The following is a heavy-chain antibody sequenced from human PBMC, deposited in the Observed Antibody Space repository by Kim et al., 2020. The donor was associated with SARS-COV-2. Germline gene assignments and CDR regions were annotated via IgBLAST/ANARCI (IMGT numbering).Heavy chain of an antibody. CDR2: ISSSSSYI. V-gene: IGHV3-21*01. CDR1: GFTFSSYS. D-gene: IGHD6-13*01. CDR3: ARDREGSSWFSYYYYYMDV. J-gene: IGHJ6*03. Sequence: GGSLRLSCAASGFTFSSYSMNWVRQAPGKGPEWVSSISSSSSYIYYADSVKGRFTISRDNAKNSLYLQMNSLRAEDTAVYYCARDREGSSWFSYYYYYMDVWGKGTTVTVSS.